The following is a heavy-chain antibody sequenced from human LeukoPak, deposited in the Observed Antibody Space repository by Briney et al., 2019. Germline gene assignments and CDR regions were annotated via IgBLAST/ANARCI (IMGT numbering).Heavy chain of an antibody. V-gene: IGHV3-30-3*01. Sequence: GGSLRLSCAASGFTFSTYTMHWARQAPGKGLEWVALISYEGSKQNYADSVKGRFTISRDNSQNTLYLEMNSLRTEDTAVYYCARASYTSGWYFAFDYWGQGTLVTVSS. CDR1: GFTFSTYT. CDR3: ARASYTSGWYFAFDY. J-gene: IGHJ4*02. CDR2: ISYEGSKQ. D-gene: IGHD6-19*01.